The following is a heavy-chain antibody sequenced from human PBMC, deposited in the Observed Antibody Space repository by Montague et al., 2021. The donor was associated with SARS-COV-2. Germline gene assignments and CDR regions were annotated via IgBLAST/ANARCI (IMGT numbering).Heavy chain of an antibody. V-gene: IGHV3-23*01. CDR3: ARDFRYPLYGDRTHFDF. CDR2: CTSVGGDT. CDR1: GFTFSDYS. Sequence: SLRLSCAASGFTFSDYSMSWVRHAPGKGLEWVAICTSVGGDTFYADSVKGRCTVSRDISKNLFYLQLNNVRGEDTATYFCARDFRYPLYGDRTHFDFWGPGTQVTVSS. J-gene: IGHJ4*02. D-gene: IGHD3-10*01.